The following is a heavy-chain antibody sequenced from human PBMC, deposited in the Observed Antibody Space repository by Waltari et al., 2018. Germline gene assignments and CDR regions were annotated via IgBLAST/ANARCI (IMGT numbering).Heavy chain of an antibody. Sequence: QVQLQESGPGLVKPSETLSLTCTVSGGSISSYYWSWIRQPPGKGLEWIGYIYYSGSTNYNPSLKSRVTISVDTSKNQFSLKLSSVTAADTAVYYCARGADGGNSYAFDIWGQGTMVNVSS. CDR1: GGSISSYY. CDR2: IYYSGST. CDR3: ARGADGGNSYAFDI. J-gene: IGHJ3*02. D-gene: IGHD2-15*01. V-gene: IGHV4-59*01.